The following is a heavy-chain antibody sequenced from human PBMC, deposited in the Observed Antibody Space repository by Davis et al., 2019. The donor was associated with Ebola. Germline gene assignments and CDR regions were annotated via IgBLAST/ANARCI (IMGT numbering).Heavy chain of an antibody. J-gene: IGHJ4*02. V-gene: IGHV3-48*03. CDR1: GFTFSSYE. CDR3: ARAYSGDYVDY. D-gene: IGHD2-15*01. CDR2: ISRSGSTI. Sequence: GESLKISCAASGFTFSSYEMNWVRQAPGKGLEWVSYISRSGSTIYYADSVKGRFTISRDNAKNSLYLQMNSLRAEDTAFYYCARAYSGDYVDYWGQGTLVTVSS.